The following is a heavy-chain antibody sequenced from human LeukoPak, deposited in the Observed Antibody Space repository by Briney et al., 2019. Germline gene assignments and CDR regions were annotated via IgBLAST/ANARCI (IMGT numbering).Heavy chain of an antibody. V-gene: IGHV4-39*01. Sequence: PSETLSLTCTVSGGSISSSSYYWGWIRQPPGKGLEWIGSIYYSGSTYYNPSLKSRVTMSVDTSKNQFSLKLSSVTAADTAVYYCARHRSPEGLWRLLDYWGQGTLVTVSS. CDR3: ARHRSPEGLWRLLDY. J-gene: IGHJ4*02. CDR2: IYYSGST. D-gene: IGHD3-3*01. CDR1: GGSISSSSYY.